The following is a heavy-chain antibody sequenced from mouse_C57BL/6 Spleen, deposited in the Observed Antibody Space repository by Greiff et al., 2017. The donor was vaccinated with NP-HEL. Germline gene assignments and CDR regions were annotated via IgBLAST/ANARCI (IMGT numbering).Heavy chain of an antibody. CDR3: AVRGLGGYFDD. CDR2: INPSSGYP. V-gene: IGHV1-4*01. D-gene: IGHD4-1*01. J-gene: IGHJ2*01. Sequence: QVQLQQSGAELARPGASVKMSCKASGYTFTSYTMHWVKQRPGQGLEWIGYINPSSGYPKYNQKFKDKATLTADKSSSTAYMQLSSLTSEDSAVYYCAVRGLGGYFDDWGQGTTLTVSS. CDR1: GYTFTSYT.